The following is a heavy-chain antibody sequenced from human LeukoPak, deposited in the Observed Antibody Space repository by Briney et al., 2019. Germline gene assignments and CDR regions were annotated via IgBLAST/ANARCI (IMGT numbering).Heavy chain of an antibody. J-gene: IGHJ4*02. D-gene: IGHD5-12*01. CDR2: IRYDGSNK. CDR3: AKDLEDIVTTAFDY. CDR1: GFTFSSYG. Sequence: GGSLRLSCAASGFTFSSYGMHWVRQAPGKGLEWVAFIRYDGSNKYYADSVKGRFTISRDNSKNTLYLQMNSLRAEDTAVYYCAKDLEDIVTTAFDYWGQGTLVTVSS. V-gene: IGHV3-30*02.